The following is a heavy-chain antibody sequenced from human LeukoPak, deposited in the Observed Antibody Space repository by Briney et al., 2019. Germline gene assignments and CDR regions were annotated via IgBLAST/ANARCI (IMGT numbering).Heavy chain of an antibody. CDR3: ARGKELTAAGYYYYYGMDV. CDR2: IYTSGST. J-gene: IGHJ6*02. CDR1: GGSISSYY. D-gene: IGHD6-13*01. Sequence: SETLSLTCTVSGGSISSYYWSWIRQPAGKGLEWIGRIYTSGSTNYNPSLKSRVTMSVDTSKNQFSLKLSSVTAADTAVYYCARGKELTAAGYYYYYGMDVWGQGTTVTVSS. V-gene: IGHV4-4*07.